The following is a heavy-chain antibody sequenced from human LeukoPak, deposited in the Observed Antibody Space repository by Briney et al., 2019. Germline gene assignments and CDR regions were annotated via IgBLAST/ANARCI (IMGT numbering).Heavy chain of an antibody. D-gene: IGHD2-2*01. V-gene: IGHV1-2*02. Sequence: GASVKVSCKASGYTFTGYYMHWVRQAPGQGLEWMGWINPNSGGTNYAQKFQGRVTMTRDTSISTAYMELSKLRSDDTAVYYCAREDIVVVPAASALDPWGQGTLVTVSS. J-gene: IGHJ5*02. CDR2: INPNSGGT. CDR3: AREDIVVVPAASALDP. CDR1: GYTFTGYY.